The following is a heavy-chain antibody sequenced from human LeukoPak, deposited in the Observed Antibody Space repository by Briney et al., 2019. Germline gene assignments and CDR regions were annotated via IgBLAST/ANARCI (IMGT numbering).Heavy chain of an antibody. D-gene: IGHD5-24*01. J-gene: IGHJ4*02. V-gene: IGHV3-30*04. Sequence: GRSLRLSCAASGFTLSSYAMHWFRQPPGKGLEWGAVIPYDGSNKYYADSVKGRFTISRDNSKNTLYLQMNSLRAEDTAVYYCAKNGDSERWLQPKFVTHWGQGTLVTVSS. CDR1: GFTLSSYA. CDR3: AKNGDSERWLQPKFVTH. CDR2: IPYDGSNK.